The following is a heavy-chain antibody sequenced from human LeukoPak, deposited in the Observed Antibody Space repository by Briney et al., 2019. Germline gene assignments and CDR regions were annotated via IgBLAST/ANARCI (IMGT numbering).Heavy chain of an antibody. CDR1: RFTLSSYD. CDR2: ISSSGSTI. Sequence: QPGGSLRLSCAASRFTLSSYDMNWVRQAPGKGLEWVSYISSSGSTIHYADSVKGRFTISRDNAKNSLYLQMNSLRAEDTAVYYCARGVRPDAYDVWGQGTVVTVSS. D-gene: IGHD3-10*02. CDR3: ARGVRPDAYDV. V-gene: IGHV3-48*03. J-gene: IGHJ3*01.